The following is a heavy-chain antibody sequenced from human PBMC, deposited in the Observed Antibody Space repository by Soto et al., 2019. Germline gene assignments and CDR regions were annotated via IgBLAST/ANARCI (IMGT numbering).Heavy chain of an antibody. D-gene: IGHD5-18*01. CDR3: WRGYKYPTY. J-gene: IGHJ4*02. Sequence: QVQLVDSGGGLVKPGGSLRLSCAASGFTFSDYYMSWIRQAPGKGLEWVSYISNGGGTIYYAVSVKGRFTISRDNAKNSLYLQMNRLRAEDPSVYYCWRGYKYPTYWGRGTLVTVSS. CDR1: GFTFSDYY. V-gene: IGHV3-11*01. CDR2: ISNGGGTI.